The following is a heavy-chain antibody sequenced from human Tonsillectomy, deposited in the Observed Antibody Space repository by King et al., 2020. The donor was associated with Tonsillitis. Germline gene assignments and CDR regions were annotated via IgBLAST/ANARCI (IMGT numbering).Heavy chain of an antibody. V-gene: IGHV3-20*01. J-gene: IGHJ4*02. D-gene: IGHD3-9*01. CDR2: INWNGGST. CDR3: ARAGYDILTGHFDY. Sequence: VQLVESGGGVVRPGGSLRLSCAVSGFTFDDYGMSWVRQAPGKGLEWVSGINWNGGSTGYADSVKGRFTISRDNAKNSLYLQMNRLRAEDTALYHCARAGYDILTGHFDYWGQGTLVTVSA. CDR1: GFTFDDYG.